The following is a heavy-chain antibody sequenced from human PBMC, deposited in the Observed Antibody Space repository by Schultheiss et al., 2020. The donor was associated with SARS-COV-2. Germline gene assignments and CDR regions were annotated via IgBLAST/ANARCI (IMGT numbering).Heavy chain of an antibody. J-gene: IGHJ4*02. CDR2: IYHSGST. D-gene: IGHD6-13*01. V-gene: IGHV4-39*07. CDR3: ARGSTILKY. CDR1: GGSISSSSYY. Sequence: SQTLSLTCTVSGGSISSSSYYWSWIRQPPGKGLEWIGEIYHSGSTYYNPSLKSRVTISVDTSKNQFSLKLSSVTAADTAVYYCARGSTILKYWGQGTLVTVSS.